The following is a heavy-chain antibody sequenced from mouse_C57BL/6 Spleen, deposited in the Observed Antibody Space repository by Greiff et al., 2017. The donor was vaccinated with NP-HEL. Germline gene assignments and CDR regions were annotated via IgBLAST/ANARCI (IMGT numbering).Heavy chain of an antibody. Sequence: VQLQQPGAELVKPGASVKLSCKASGYTFTSYWMHWVKQRPGQGLEWIGMIHPNSGSTNYNEKFKSKATLTVDKSSSTAYMQLSSLTSEDSAVYYCARGRTTTAGFDYWGQGTTLTVSS. D-gene: IGHD1-2*01. J-gene: IGHJ2*01. CDR1: GYTFTSYW. CDR2: IHPNSGST. V-gene: IGHV1-64*01. CDR3: ARGRTTTAGFDY.